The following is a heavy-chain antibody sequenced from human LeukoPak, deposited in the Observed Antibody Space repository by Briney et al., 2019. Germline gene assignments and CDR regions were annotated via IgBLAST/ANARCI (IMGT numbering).Heavy chain of an antibody. CDR2: ISSSSSYI. J-gene: IGHJ4*02. CDR1: GFTFSSYS. Sequence: GGSLRLSCAASGFTFSSYSMNWVRQAPGKGLEWVSSISSSSSYIYYADSVKGRFTISIDNAKNSLYLQMNGLRAEDTAVYYCALVHVEGYCSSTSCYAFDYWGQGTLVTVSS. CDR3: ALVHVEGYCSSTSCYAFDY. V-gene: IGHV3-21*01. D-gene: IGHD2-2*01.